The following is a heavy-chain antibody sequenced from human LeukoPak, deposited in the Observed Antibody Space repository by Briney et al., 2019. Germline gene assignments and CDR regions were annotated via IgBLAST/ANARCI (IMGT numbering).Heavy chain of an antibody. D-gene: IGHD6-19*01. V-gene: IGHV3-23*01. CDR2: IPASGGST. CDR1: GFTVSSNY. CDR3: AKESSGGWYFDY. Sequence: GGSLRLSCAASGFTVSSNYMSWVRQAPGKGLEWVSSIPASGGSTYYADSVKGRFTISRDNSKNSLYLQMNSLRAEDTAVYYCAKESSGGWYFDYWGQGTLVTVSS. J-gene: IGHJ4*02.